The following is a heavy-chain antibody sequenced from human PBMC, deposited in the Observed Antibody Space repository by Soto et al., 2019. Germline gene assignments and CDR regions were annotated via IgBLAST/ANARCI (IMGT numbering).Heavy chain of an antibody. CDR3: VKNSGWFNT. D-gene: IGHD3-10*01. CDR2: IYHSGST. J-gene: IGHJ5*02. V-gene: IGHV4-30-2*01. Sequence: LSLTCAVSGGSIRSGGYSWSWIRQPPGKGLEWIGYIYHSGSTYYNPSLKSRVTISVDRSKNQFSLKLGSVTAADTAVYYCVKNSGWFNTWGQGALVTVSS. CDR1: GGSIRSGGYS.